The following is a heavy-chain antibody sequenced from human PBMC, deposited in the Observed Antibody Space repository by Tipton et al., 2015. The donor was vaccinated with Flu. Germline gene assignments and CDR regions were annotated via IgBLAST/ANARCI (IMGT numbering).Heavy chain of an antibody. D-gene: IGHD4-17*01. J-gene: IGHJ4*02. CDR2: LNSDGTSI. V-gene: IGHV3-74*01. CDR3: VRDASTRPHDSGDHAVGY. CDR1: GFTFSNYW. Sequence: SLRLSCAASGFTFSNYWMHWVRQAPGKGLVWVSRLNSDGTSINYADSVKGRFTVSRDNAKNTLYLQMNSLRAEDTAVYYRVRDASTRPHDSGDHAVGYWGQGTLVTVSS.